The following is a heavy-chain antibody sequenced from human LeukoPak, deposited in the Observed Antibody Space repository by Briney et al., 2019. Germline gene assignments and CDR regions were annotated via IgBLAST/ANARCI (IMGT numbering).Heavy chain of an antibody. D-gene: IGHD6-19*01. CDR2: IYTSGST. V-gene: IGHV4-4*07. J-gene: IGHJ4*02. Sequence: SETLSLTCTVSGGSISSYYWSWIRQPAGKGLEWIGRIYTSGSTNYNPSLKSRVTISVDTSKNQFSLKLSSVTAADTAVYYCARGHQKQWLGDYWGQGTLVTVSS. CDR1: GGSISSYY. CDR3: ARGHQKQWLGDY.